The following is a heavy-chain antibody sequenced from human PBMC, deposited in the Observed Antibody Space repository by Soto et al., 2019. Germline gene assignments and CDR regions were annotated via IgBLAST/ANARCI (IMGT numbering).Heavy chain of an antibody. Sequence: EVQLVESGGGLVQPGRSLRLSCAASGFTFDDYAMHWVRQAPGQGLEWVSGISWNSGSIGYADSVKGRFTISRDNAKNSLYLQMNSLRAEDTALYYCAKDMGTMIVGVGDFDPWGQGTLVTVSS. CDR1: GFTFDDYA. CDR3: AKDMGTMIVGVGDFDP. CDR2: ISWNSGSI. J-gene: IGHJ5*02. D-gene: IGHD3-22*01. V-gene: IGHV3-9*01.